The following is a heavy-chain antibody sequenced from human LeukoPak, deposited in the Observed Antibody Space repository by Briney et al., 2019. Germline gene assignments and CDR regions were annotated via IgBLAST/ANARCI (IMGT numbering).Heavy chain of an antibody. J-gene: IGHJ4*02. V-gene: IGHV1-2*02. Sequence: ASVKVSCKASGYTFIGYYIYWVRQAPGQGLEWMGWINPNSGGTNYAQKFQGRVTMTRDTSISTAYMELSRLRSDDTAVYYCARGFLDYYGSGKKIYYFDYWGQGTLVTVSS. D-gene: IGHD3-10*01. CDR3: ARGFLDYYGSGKKIYYFDY. CDR1: GYTFIGYY. CDR2: INPNSGGT.